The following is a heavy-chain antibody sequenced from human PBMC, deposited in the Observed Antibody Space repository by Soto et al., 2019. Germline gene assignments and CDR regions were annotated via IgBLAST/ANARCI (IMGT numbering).Heavy chain of an antibody. D-gene: IGHD1-7*01. CDR1: GGTFSSYA. V-gene: IGHV1-69*12. CDR2: IIPIFGTA. J-gene: IGHJ5*02. CDR3: ASRGYNWNYEHWFDP. Sequence: QVQLVQSGAEVQKPGSSVKVSCKASGGTFSSYAISWVRQAPGQGLEWMGGIIPIFGTANYAQKFQGRVTITADESTSTAYMELSSLRSEDTAVYYCASRGYNWNYEHWFDPWGQGTLVTVSS.